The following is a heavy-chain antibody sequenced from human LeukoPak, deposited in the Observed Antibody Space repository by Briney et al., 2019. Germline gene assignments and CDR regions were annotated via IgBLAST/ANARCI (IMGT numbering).Heavy chain of an antibody. V-gene: IGHV3-30*04. CDR3: ARGSYYFDY. D-gene: IGHD1-26*01. J-gene: IGHJ4*02. CDR1: GFTFSSYA. CDR2: ISYDGSNK. Sequence: GGSLRLSCAASGFTFSSYAMHWVRQAPGKGLEWVAVISYDGSNKYYADSVKGRFTISRDNSKNTLYLQMNSLRAEDTAVYYCARGSYYFDYWGQGTLVTVSS.